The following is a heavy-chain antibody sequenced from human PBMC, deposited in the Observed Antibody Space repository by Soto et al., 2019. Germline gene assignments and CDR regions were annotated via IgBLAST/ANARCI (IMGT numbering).Heavy chain of an antibody. J-gene: IGHJ6*02. CDR2: ISGNGENT. CDR3: AKDRLYSSLWFPHPLYGMDV. CDR1: GFIFRSHA. D-gene: IGHD6-19*01. Sequence: LRLSCAASGFIFRSHAISWVRQAPGKGPEWISTISGNGENTYYADSVKGQFTISRDNSKNTVYLQMNNLRVEDTAVYYCAKDRLYSSLWFPHPLYGMDVWGQGATVTVSS. V-gene: IGHV3-23*01.